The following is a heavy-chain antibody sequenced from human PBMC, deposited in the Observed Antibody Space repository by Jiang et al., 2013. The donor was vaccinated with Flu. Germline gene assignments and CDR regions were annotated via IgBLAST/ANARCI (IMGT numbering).Heavy chain of an antibody. CDR1: GGSISSYY. CDR2: IYYSGST. J-gene: IGHJ3*02. CDR3: ARDKRDLTVVTGDAFDI. V-gene: IGHV4-59*01. Sequence: GSGLVKPSETLSLTCTVSGGSISSYYWSWIRQPPGKGLEWIGYIYYSGSTNYNPSLKSRVTISVDTSKNQFSLKLSSVTAADTAVYYCARDKRDLTVVTGDAFDIWGQGTMVTVSS. D-gene: IGHD4-23*01.